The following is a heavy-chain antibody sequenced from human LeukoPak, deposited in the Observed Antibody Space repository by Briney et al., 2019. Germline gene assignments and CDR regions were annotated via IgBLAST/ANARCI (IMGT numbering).Heavy chain of an antibody. D-gene: IGHD6-13*01. CDR2: ISGSGGST. V-gene: IGHV3-23*01. Sequence: PGGSLRLSCAASGFTFSSYAMSWLRQAPGKGLEWVSAISGSGGSTYYADSVKGRFTISRDNSKNTLYLQMNSLRAEDTAVYYCAKDRGVIAAAGNWFDPWGQGTLVTVSS. CDR1: GFTFSSYA. J-gene: IGHJ5*02. CDR3: AKDRGVIAAAGNWFDP.